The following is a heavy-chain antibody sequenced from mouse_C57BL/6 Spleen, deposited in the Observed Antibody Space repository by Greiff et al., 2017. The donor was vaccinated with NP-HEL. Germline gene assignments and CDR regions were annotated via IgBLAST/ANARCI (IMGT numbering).Heavy chain of an antibody. CDR1: GYTFTSYT. D-gene: IGHD4-1*01. J-gene: IGHJ2*01. CDR3: AREGTGLYYFDY. Sequence: QVQLQQSGAELARPGASVKMPCKASGYTFTSYTMHWVKQRPGQGLEWIGYINPSSGYTKYNQKFKDKATLTADKSSSTAYMQLSSLTSEDSAVYYCAREGTGLYYFDYWGQGTTLTVSS. CDR2: INPSSGYT. V-gene: IGHV1-4*01.